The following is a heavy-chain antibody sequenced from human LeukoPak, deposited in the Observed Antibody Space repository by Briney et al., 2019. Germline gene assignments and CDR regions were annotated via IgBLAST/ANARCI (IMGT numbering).Heavy chain of an antibody. CDR3: ARDFSVVPAAIGY. CDR2: IIPIFGTA. D-gene: IGHD2-2*01. CDR1: GGTFSSCA. Sequence: GASVKVSCKASGGTFSSCAISWVRQAPGQGLEWMGGIIPIFGTANYAQKFQGRVTITADESTSTAYMELSSLRSEDTAVYYCARDFSVVPAAIGYWGQGTLVTVSS. J-gene: IGHJ4*02. V-gene: IGHV1-69*13.